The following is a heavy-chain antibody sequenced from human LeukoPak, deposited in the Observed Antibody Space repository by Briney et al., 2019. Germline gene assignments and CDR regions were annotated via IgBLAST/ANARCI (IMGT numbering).Heavy chain of an antibody. D-gene: IGHD3-16*01. J-gene: IGHJ3*02. CDR3: ARDVEGGTFDI. CDR1: GFTFSRFW. Sequence: PGGSLRLSCAASGFTFSRFWMNWVRQAPGRGLEWMANIDQSGGRNNYVDSVKGRFTISRDSGKNSLFPEMSSLRADDTAVYFCARDVEGGTFDIWGQGTTVTVSS. V-gene: IGHV3-7*05. CDR2: IDQSGGRN.